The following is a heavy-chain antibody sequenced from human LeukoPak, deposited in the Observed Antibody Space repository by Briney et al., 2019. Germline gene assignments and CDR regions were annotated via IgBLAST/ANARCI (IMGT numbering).Heavy chain of an antibody. D-gene: IGHD3-10*01. J-gene: IGHJ3*02. CDR3: ARVTVINDAFDI. CDR2: INHSGST. CDR1: GGSFSGYY. V-gene: IGHV4-34*01. Sequence: SETLSLTCAVYGGSFSGYYWSWIRQPPGKGLEWIGEINHSGSTNYNPSLKSRVTISVGTSKNQFSLKLSSVTAADTAVYYCARVTVINDAFDIWGQGTMVTVSS.